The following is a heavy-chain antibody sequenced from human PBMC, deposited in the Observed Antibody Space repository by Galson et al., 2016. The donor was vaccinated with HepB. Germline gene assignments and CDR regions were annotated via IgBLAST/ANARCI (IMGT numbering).Heavy chain of an antibody. Sequence: SLRLSCATSGLIVRNNYMNWVRQAPGKGLECVSVIDIGGNTYYADSVKGRFTISRDNSNNILYLKMNNLTAEDTAVYFWPRDHGYFGGVHYQHGMDVWGQGTTVTVSS. V-gene: IGHV3-53*01. J-gene: IGHJ6*02. CDR3: PRDHGYFGGVHYQHGMDV. CDR2: IDIGGNT. D-gene: IGHD3-16*01. CDR1: GLIVRNNY.